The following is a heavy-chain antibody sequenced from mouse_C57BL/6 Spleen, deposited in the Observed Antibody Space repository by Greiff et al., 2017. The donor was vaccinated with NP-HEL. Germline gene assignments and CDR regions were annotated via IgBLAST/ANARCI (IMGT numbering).Heavy chain of an antibody. CDR2: INYDGSST. J-gene: IGHJ1*03. D-gene: IGHD1-1*01. Sequence: EVQRVESEGGLVQPGSSMKLSCTASGFTFSDYYMAWVRQVPEKGLEWVANINYDGSSTYYLDSLKSRFIISRDNAKNILYLQMSSLKSEDTATYYCARVLLRYWYFDVWGTGTTVTVSS. CDR3: ARVLLRYWYFDV. V-gene: IGHV5-16*01. CDR1: GFTFSDYY.